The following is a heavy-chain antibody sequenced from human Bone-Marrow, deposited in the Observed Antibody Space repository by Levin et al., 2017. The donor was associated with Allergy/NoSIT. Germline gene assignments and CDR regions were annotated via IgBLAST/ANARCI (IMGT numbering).Heavy chain of an antibody. CDR1: GDTLIDVS. CDR2: FNPVDGET. V-gene: IGHV1-24*01. D-gene: IGHD2-15*01. J-gene: IGHJ3*01. CDR3: ATSGFEDSGGWCRHIAFNV. Sequence: ASVKVSCKISGDTLIDVSMHWVRQAPGKGLEWMGGFNPVDGETIYAQTFEGRITMTEDTSTDTAYMQLTSLTSEDTAVYYCATSGFEDSGGWCRHIAFNVWGQGTTVTV.